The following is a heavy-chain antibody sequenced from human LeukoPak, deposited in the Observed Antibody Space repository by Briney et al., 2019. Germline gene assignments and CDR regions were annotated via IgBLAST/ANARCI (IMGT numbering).Heavy chain of an antibody. Sequence: GVSLRLSCAASGFIFSSYWMTWVRQAPGKGLEWVANIKDDGSERNYMDSMKGRFTISRDNGKNLLLLQMSSVRAEATDVDYCAGGSGWTSEYWGQGTLVTVSS. CDR2: IKDDGSER. CDR1: GFIFSSYW. V-gene: IGHV3-7*03. J-gene: IGHJ4*02. CDR3: AGGSGWTSEY. D-gene: IGHD6-19*01.